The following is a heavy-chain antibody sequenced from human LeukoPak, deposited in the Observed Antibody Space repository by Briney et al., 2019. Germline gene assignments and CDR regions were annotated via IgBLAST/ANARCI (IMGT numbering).Heavy chain of an antibody. J-gene: IGHJ4*02. CDR3: ATGGGSGRYGFPFDC. CDR1: GFTFSSYG. D-gene: IGHD6-19*01. Sequence: GGSLRLSCAASGFTFSSYGMSWVRQAPGKGLEWVSAISGSGGSTYYADSVKGRFTISRDNSKNSLYLQMNSLRAEDTAVYYCATGGGSGRYGFPFDCWGQGTLVTVSS. CDR2: ISGSGGST. V-gene: IGHV3-23*01.